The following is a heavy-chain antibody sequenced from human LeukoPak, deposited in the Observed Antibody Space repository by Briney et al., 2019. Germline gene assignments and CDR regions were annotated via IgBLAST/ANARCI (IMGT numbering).Heavy chain of an antibody. CDR3: ARSYYYGSGRSYYYYYGMDV. Sequence: GGSLRLSCAASGFTFSSYWMSWVRQAPGKGLEWVASIKQDGSEKYYVDSVKGRFTISRDNAKNSLYLQMNSLRAEDTAVYYCARSYYYGSGRSYYYYYGMDVWGQGTTVTVSS. CDR2: IKQDGSEK. CDR1: GFTFSSYW. V-gene: IGHV3-7*01. J-gene: IGHJ6*02. D-gene: IGHD3-10*01.